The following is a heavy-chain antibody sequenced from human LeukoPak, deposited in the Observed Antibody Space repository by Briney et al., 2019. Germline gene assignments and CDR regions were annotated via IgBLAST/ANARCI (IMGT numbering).Heavy chain of an antibody. CDR3: ARLSSSGWSSCFDY. D-gene: IGHD6-19*01. J-gene: IGHJ4*02. Sequence: ASVTVSCKASGYTFTGYYMHWVRQAPGQGLEWMGRINPNSGGTNYAQKFQGRVTMTRDTSISTAYMELSRLRSDDTAVYYCARLSSSGWSSCFDYWGQGTLVTVSS. CDR2: INPNSGGT. V-gene: IGHV1-2*06. CDR1: GYTFTGYY.